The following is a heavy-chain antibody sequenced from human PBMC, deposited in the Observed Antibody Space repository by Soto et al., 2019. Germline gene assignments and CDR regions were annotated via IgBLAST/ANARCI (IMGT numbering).Heavy chain of an antibody. J-gene: IGHJ4*02. CDR1: GVTFSSYA. CDR2: IIPIFGTA. CDR3: SPNPLGYSGYDYIG. V-gene: IGHV1-69*06. Sequence: SVKVSGKASGVTFSSYAISWVRQAPLQVLERMMGIIPIFGTANYAQKFQGRVTITADKPTSTAYMELGSLRSEDTAVYYCSPNPLGYSGYDYIGWGQGTLVTVSS. D-gene: IGHD5-12*01.